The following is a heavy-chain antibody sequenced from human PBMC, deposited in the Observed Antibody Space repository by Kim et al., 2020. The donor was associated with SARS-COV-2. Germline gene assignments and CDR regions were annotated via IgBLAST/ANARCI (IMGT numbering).Heavy chain of an antibody. CDR3: VRRPQYFAAWAGAF. J-gene: IGHJ3*01. D-gene: IGHD3-9*01. CDR2: HFYNGIA. CDR1: GGSISTSTPY. V-gene: IGHV4-39*01. Sequence: SETLSLTCSVSGGSISTSTPYWGWIRPSPGKRLEYISNHFYNGIADYNPSLRVRATISADTSKSQLSLSLASVTAAATAVYYWVRRPQYFAAWAGAF.